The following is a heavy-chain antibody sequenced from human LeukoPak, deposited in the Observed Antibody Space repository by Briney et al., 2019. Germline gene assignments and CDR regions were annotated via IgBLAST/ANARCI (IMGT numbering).Heavy chain of an antibody. V-gene: IGHV1-2*02. Sequence: ASVKVSCKASGYTFNGYYIHWVRQAPGQGPEWMGWLDPKSGGTKYAQRFQGRVTMTWDTSISTAYMDLGRLRSDDTAVYYCAVGLDIAMPGKVPTGWGQGTLITVSS. CDR2: LDPKSGGT. D-gene: IGHD2-2*01. CDR1: GYTFNGYY. CDR3: AVGLDIAMPGKVPTG. J-gene: IGHJ4*02.